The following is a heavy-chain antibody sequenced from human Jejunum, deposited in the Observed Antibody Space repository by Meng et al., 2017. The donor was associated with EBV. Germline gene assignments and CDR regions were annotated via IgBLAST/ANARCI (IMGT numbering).Heavy chain of an antibody. CDR2: INWDGRRT. V-gene: IGHV3-74*02. CDR1: GFTFSSYS. D-gene: IGHD3-10*01. Sequence: EVQLVESGGGLVKPGGSLRLSCAASGFTFSSYSMNWVRQAPGKGLEWVATINWDGRRTGYADSVKGRFTISRDNAKNTLYLQMNSLRVEDTAVYYCATGQGDSRYYFDSWSQGTLVTVSS. J-gene: IGHJ4*02. CDR3: ATGQGDSRYYFDS.